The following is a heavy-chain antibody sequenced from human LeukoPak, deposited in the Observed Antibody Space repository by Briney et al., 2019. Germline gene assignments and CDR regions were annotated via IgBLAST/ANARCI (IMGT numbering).Heavy chain of an antibody. CDR2: ISSSSSTI. Sequence: GGSLRLSGAASGFTFSSYSMNWVRQAPGKGLEWVSYISSSSSTIYYADSVKGRFTISRDNAKNSLYLQMNSLRAEDTAVYYCARVGGYCSSTSCPNNWFDPWGQGTLVTVSS. V-gene: IGHV3-48*01. CDR3: ARVGGYCSSTSCPNNWFDP. D-gene: IGHD2-2*01. J-gene: IGHJ5*02. CDR1: GFTFSSYS.